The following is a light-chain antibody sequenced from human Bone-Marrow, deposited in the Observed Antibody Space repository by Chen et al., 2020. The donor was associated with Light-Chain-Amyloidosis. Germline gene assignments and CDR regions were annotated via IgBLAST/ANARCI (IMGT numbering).Light chain of an antibody. Sequence: SYELPQPPSVSVSPGQAARLTCSGDDLPTKYAYWYQQKPGQAPVLVIHRDTERPSGISERFSGSSSGTTATLTISVVQAEDEADYHCQSADSSGTYEVIFGGGTKLTVL. CDR2: RDT. J-gene: IGLJ2*01. CDR1: DLPTKY. CDR3: QSADSSGTYEVI. V-gene: IGLV3-25*03.